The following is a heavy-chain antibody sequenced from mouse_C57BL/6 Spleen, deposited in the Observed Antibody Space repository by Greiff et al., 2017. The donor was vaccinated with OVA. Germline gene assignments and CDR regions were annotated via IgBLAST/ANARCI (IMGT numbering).Heavy chain of an antibody. J-gene: IGHJ2*01. Sequence: EVMLLEPGDGLVKPGGSLKLSCAASGFTFSSYAMSWVRQTPENRLEWVAYISSGGDYIYYADTVKGRFTISRDNARNTLYLQMSSLKSEDTAMYYCTRSYYSDSMDYWGQGTTLTVSS. CDR2: ISSGGDYI. V-gene: IGHV5-9-1*02. D-gene: IGHD2-12*01. CDR3: TRSYYSDSMDY. CDR1: GFTFSSYA.